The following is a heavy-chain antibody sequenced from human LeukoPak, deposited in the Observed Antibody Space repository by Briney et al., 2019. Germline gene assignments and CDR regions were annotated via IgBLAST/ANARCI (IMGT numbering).Heavy chain of an antibody. D-gene: IGHD3-16*01. CDR3: ARHDNDDDFDY. Sequence: ASVKVSCKASGYTFTSYGISWVRQVPGQGLEWMGWINMYTANPAYAQGFTERFVFSLDTSVSTAYLEISNLKAEDTAVYYCARHDNDDDFDYWGQGTLVTVSS. V-gene: IGHV7-4-1*02. CDR2: INMYTANP. CDR1: GYTFTSYG. J-gene: IGHJ4*02.